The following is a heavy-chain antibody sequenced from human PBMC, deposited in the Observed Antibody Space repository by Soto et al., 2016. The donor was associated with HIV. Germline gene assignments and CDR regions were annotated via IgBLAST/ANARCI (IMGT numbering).Heavy chain of an antibody. Sequence: EVKVVESGGGLVQPGRSLRLSCMTSGFTFGDFGMSWVRQAPGKGPEWIGFIRSRPYGGTTEYAASVKGRFIISRDNSKKIAYLRMNSLRVEDTGVYYCARDGHGDYRGVYGMDVWGQGTTGHRLL. J-gene: IGHJ6*02. CDR3: ARDGHGDYRGVYGMDV. D-gene: IGHD4-17*01. CDR2: IRSRPYGGTT. V-gene: IGHV3-49*04. CDR1: GFTFGDFG.